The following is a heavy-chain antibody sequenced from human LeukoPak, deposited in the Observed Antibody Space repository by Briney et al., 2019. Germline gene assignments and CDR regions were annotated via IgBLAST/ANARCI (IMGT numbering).Heavy chain of an antibody. J-gene: IGHJ5*02. Sequence: SETLSLTCTVSGGSISSYYWSWIRQPPGKGLEWIGYIYYSGSTNYNPSLKSRVTISVDTSKNQFSLKLSSVTAADTAVYYCARDQDRFDPWGQGTLVTVPS. V-gene: IGHV4-59*01. CDR3: ARDQDRFDP. CDR2: IYYSGST. CDR1: GGSISSYY.